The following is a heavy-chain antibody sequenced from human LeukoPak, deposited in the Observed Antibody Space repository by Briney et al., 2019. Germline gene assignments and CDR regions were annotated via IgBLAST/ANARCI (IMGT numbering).Heavy chain of an antibody. V-gene: IGHV3-30*18. D-gene: IGHD2-2*01. CDR2: ISYDGSNK. CDR3: AKDMSCSSISCPLDY. J-gene: IGHJ4*02. CDR1: GFTFSSYG. Sequence: GGSLRLSCAASGFTFSSYGMHWVRQAPGKGLEWVAVISYDGSNKNYADSVEGRFTISRDNSKNTLCLQMNSLRAEDTAAYYCAKDMSCSSISCPLDYWGQGTLVTVSS.